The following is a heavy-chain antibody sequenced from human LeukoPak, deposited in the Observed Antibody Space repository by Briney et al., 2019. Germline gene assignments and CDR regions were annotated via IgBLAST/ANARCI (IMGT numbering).Heavy chain of an antibody. V-gene: IGHV4-39*01. CDR3: AARSPYLWGHGADY. CDR2: TYYVGST. CDR1: GGSISSSSYY. Sequence: SETLSLTCTVSGGSISSSSYYLDWIRQPPGKGLEWIGSTYYVGSTYYNTSLKSRVPVSVDTSKNQFSLKLSSVTAADTAVYFCAARSPYLWGHGADYWGQGTVVTVSS. J-gene: IGHJ4*02. D-gene: IGHD2-21*01.